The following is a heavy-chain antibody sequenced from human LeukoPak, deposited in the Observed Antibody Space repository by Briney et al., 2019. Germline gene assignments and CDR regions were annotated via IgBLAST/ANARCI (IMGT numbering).Heavy chain of an antibody. CDR1: EFTFSSYS. Sequence: GGSLRLSCAASEFTFSSYSMNWVRQAPGKGLEWVSYISSSSSTIYYADSVKGRFTISRDNSKNTLNLQMNSLRAEDTAVYYCAKDPTHYRVWDYYETIGLSYWGQGTLVTVSS. CDR3: AKDPTHYRVWDYYETIGLSY. D-gene: IGHD3-22*01. J-gene: IGHJ4*02. V-gene: IGHV3-48*01. CDR2: ISSSSSTI.